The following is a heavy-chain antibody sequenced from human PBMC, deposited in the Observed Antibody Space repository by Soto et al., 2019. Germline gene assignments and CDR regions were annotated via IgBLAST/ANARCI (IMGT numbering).Heavy chain of an antibody. V-gene: IGHV3-30*18. D-gene: IGHD2-15*01. CDR1: GFTFSSYG. Sequence: VQLVESGGGVVQPGRSLRHSCAASGFTFSSYGMHWVRQAPGKGLEWVAVITYDGSNKYYADSVKGRFTISRDNSKNTLYLQMNSLRAEDTAVYYCAKDLFAGYCSGGSCYVPSNFDYWGQGTLVTVSS. J-gene: IGHJ4*02. CDR2: ITYDGSNK. CDR3: AKDLFAGYCSGGSCYVPSNFDY.